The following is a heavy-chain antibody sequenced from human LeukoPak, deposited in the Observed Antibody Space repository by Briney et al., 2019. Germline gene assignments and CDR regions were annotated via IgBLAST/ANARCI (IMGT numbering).Heavy chain of an antibody. CDR2: ISASSGHI. CDR1: GFTFSDYS. V-gene: IGHV3-21*01. J-gene: IGHJ4*02. CDR3: ARAEYSSSWSYVYYFDN. Sequence: GGSLRLSCAASGFTFSDYSMNWVRQAPGKGLEWVSSISASSGHIHYADSAKGRFTNSRDNAKNSLHLQMNSLRAEDTAVYYCARAEYSSSWSYVYYFDNWGQGTLVTVSS. D-gene: IGHD6-13*01.